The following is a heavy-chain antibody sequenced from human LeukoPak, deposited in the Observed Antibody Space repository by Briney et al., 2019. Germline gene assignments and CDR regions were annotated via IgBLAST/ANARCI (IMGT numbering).Heavy chain of an antibody. CDR3: ARGVYCTNGVCYDGPD. V-gene: IGHV3-21*01. J-gene: IGHJ4*02. Sequence: GGSLRLSCAASGFTFSSYWMHWVRQAPGKGLEWVSSISSSSSYIYYADSVKGRFTISRDNAKNSLYLQMNSLRAEDTAVYYCARGVYCTNGVCYDGPDWGQGTLVTVSS. CDR1: GFTFSSYW. D-gene: IGHD2-8*01. CDR2: ISSSSSYI.